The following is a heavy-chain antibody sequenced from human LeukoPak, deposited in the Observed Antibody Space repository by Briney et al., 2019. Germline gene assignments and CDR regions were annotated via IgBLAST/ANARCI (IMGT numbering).Heavy chain of an antibody. Sequence: QPGGSLRLFCAASEFTFSCYEMNWIRQAPGKGLEWVSYISSSGSTIYYADSVKGRFTISRDNAKNSLYLQMNNLRVEDTAVYYCAREISDYYDSSGTFLDPWGQGTLVTVSS. CDR2: ISSSGSTI. V-gene: IGHV3-48*03. J-gene: IGHJ5*02. D-gene: IGHD3-22*01. CDR1: EFTFSCYE. CDR3: AREISDYYDSSGTFLDP.